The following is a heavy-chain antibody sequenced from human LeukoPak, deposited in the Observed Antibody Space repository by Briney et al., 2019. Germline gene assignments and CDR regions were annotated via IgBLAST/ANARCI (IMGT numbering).Heavy chain of an antibody. CDR1: GLTFSSYW. CDR2: INRDGRSA. J-gene: IGHJ4*02. D-gene: IGHD3-3*01. CDR3: ASASRSGYDDH. V-gene: IGHV3-74*01. Sequence: GGSLRLACEAAGLTFSSYWMHWVRQVPGEGLVWFSRINRDGRSATYADSVKARFTISRDNAKNTLYLQMNSLSAEDTAVYYCASASRSGYDDHWGQGTLVTVST.